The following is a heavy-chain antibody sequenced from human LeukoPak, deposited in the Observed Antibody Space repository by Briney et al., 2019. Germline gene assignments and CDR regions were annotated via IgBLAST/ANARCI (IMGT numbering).Heavy chain of an antibody. J-gene: IGHJ3*01. CDR1: GFTFSSYS. CDR3: ARDRGSL. Sequence: GGSLRLSCAVSGFTFSSYSLNWVRQAPGKGLEYVATINKEGSAQYYVDSVRGRFTVSRDNAKNSLFLQMNSLRAEDTAVYYCARDRGSLWGQGTMVTVSS. V-gene: IGHV3-7*01. CDR2: INKEGSAQ.